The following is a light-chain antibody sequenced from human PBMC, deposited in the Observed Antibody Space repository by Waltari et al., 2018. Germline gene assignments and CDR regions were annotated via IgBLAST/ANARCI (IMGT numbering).Light chain of an antibody. CDR3: QQYNSYSYT. J-gene: IGKJ2*01. CDR2: KAS. V-gene: IGKV1-5*03. CDR1: QSISSW. Sequence: DIQMTQSPSTLSASVGDRVTITCRASQSISSWLAWYQQKPGKAPKLLINKASSLESGVQSRFSGSGSGTEFTLTISSLQPDDFATYYCQQYNSYSYTFGQGTKLEIK.